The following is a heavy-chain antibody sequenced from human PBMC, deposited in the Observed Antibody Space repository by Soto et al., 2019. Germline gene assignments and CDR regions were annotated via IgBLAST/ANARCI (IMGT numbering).Heavy chain of an antibody. CDR3: GSHSGSSPEGRYYYGMDV. CDR1: GGTFSSYA. CDR2: IIPIFGTA. Sequence: QVQLVQSGAEVKKPGSSVKVSCKASGGTFSSYAISWVRQAPGQGLEWMGGIIPIFGTADYAQKFQGRVTISADESTSTAYMELSRLRSEDTAVCYCGSHSGSSPEGRYYYGMDVWGQGTTVTVSS. D-gene: IGHD1-26*01. J-gene: IGHJ6*02. V-gene: IGHV1-69*12.